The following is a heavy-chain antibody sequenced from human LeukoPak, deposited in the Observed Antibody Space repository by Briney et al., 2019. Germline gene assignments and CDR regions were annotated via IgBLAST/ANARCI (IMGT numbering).Heavy chain of an antibody. CDR2: ITNDGSST. CDR1: GLTFSSHW. D-gene: IGHD3-16*01. J-gene: IGHJ4*02. V-gene: IGHV3-74*01. CDR3: ATQEGGHAAY. Sequence: GGSLRLSCAASGLTFSSHWMHWVRQAPGKGLVWVSRITNDGSSTTYADSVKGRFTISRDNTKNMLYLQVNSLRAEDTAVYYCATQEGGHAAYWGQGTLVTVSS.